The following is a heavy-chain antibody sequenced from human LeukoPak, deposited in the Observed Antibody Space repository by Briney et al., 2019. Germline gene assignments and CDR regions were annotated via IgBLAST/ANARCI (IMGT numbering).Heavy chain of an antibody. V-gene: IGHV3-48*03. Sequence: GGSLRLSCAASGFTFSSYEMNWVRQAPGKGLEWVSYISSSGSTIYYADSVKGRFTISRDNAKNSLYLQMNSLRAEDTAVYYWGRGGGERGWGEFLFNYGAQGPLVTVPP. CDR1: GFTFSSYE. D-gene: IGHD3-10*01. CDR2: ISSSGSTI. CDR3: GRGGGERGWGEFLFNY. J-gene: IGHJ4*02.